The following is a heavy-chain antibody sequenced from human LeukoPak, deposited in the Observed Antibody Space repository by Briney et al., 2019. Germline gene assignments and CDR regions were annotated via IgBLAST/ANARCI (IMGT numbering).Heavy chain of an antibody. D-gene: IGHD3-22*01. Sequence: SETLSLTCTVSGYSISSGYYWGWIRQPPGKGLEWIGSIYHSGSTYYNPSLKSRVTISVDTSKNQFSLKLSSVTAADTAVYYCARDVYYYDSSGYSSWGQGTLVTVSS. CDR3: ARDVYYYDSSGYSS. J-gene: IGHJ4*02. CDR1: GYSISSGYY. CDR2: IYHSGST. V-gene: IGHV4-38-2*02.